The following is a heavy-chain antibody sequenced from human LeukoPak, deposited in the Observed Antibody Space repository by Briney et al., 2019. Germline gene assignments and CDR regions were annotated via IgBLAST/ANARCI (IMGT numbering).Heavy chain of an antibody. Sequence: GGSLRLSCAAAGFSFSTYSMNWVRQTPGKGLEWVSSISRTGSYIYYADSVKGRFTFSRDNGKNSLYLQMNSLRAEDTAVYYCARGGMGANSQEYFYYGMDVWGQGTTVTVSS. CDR1: GFSFSTYS. CDR3: ARGGMGANSQEYFYYGMDV. CDR2: ISRTGSYI. J-gene: IGHJ6*02. D-gene: IGHD2-8*01. V-gene: IGHV3-21*01.